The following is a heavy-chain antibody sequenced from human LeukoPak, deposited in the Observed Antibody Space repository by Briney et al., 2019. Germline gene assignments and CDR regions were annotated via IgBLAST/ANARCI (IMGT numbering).Heavy chain of an antibody. J-gene: IGHJ3*02. Sequence: ASVNVSCKASGYTFITSGITWVRQAPGHGLKWMGWISPFNGKTRFAEEFQDRLTMTTDTPTRTAYMELSRLRSDDTAVYYCARALPPYDAFDIWGQGTMVTVSS. CDR1: GYTFITSG. CDR2: ISPFNGKT. V-gene: IGHV1-18*01. CDR3: ARALPPYDAFDI.